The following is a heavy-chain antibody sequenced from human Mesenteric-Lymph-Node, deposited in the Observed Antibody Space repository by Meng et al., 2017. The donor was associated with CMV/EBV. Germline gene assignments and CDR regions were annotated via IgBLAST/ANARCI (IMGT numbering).Heavy chain of an antibody. CDR2: IDHSGST. J-gene: IGHJ4*02. D-gene: IGHD2-2*01. Sequence: AVYVASFSVDSWRWIRQPPGKGLEWIGEIDHSGSTNYDPSLESRVTISVDTSRNQFSLKLSSVTAADTAVFYCARRGRVNPAVSFDNWGQGTLVTVSS. CDR3: ARRGRVNPAVSFDN. CDR1: VASFSVDS. V-gene: IGHV4-34*01.